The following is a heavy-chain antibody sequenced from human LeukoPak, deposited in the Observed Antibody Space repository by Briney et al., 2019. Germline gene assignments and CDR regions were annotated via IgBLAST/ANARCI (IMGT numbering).Heavy chain of an antibody. D-gene: IGHD2-2*01. CDR1: GGSISSYY. CDR2: IYYSGST. J-gene: IGHJ4*02. Sequence: PSETLSLTCTVSGGSISSYYWSWLRQPPGKGLEWVGYIYYSGSTNYNPSLKSRVTISVDTSKHQFSLKLSSVTAADTAVNYCARVYCSSTSCQYHFDYWGQGTLVTVSS. CDR3: ARVYCSSTSCQYHFDY. V-gene: IGHV4-59*01.